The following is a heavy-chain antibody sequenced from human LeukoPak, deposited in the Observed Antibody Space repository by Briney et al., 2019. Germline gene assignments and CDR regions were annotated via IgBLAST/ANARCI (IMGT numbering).Heavy chain of an antibody. CDR3: ARDVAAPGGVYFDY. CDR1: GLTVSSNS. Sequence: PGGSLRLSCAASGLTVSSNSMSWVRQAPGKGLVWVSVIYTGGTTYYADSVKGRFTISRDNSKNTLYLQMNSLRAEDTAVYYCARDVAAPGGVYFDYWGQGTLVTVSS. V-gene: IGHV3-66*01. D-gene: IGHD3-16*01. CDR2: IYTGGTT. J-gene: IGHJ4*02.